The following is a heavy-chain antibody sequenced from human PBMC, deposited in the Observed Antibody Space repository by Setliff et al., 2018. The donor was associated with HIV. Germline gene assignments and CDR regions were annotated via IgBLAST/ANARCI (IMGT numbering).Heavy chain of an antibody. V-gene: IGHV1-2*06. CDR2: INPKSGGT. CDR1: GYTFTGYY. CDR3: ARLPFITIFGVLNGDDGFDI. Sequence: ASVKVSCKASGYTFTGYYMHWVRQSPGQGPEWLGRINPKSGGTRYAQKFQGRVSMTRDTAISTAYMELSRLRSDDSAVYYCARLPFITIFGVLNGDDGFDIWGQGTMVTVAS. D-gene: IGHD3-3*01. J-gene: IGHJ3*02.